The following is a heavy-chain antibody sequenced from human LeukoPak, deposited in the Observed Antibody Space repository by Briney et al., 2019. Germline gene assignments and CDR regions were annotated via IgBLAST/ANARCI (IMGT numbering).Heavy chain of an antibody. CDR3: ARKYYGSGSYYWFDP. V-gene: IGHV1-18*04. J-gene: IGHJ5*02. CDR2: ISAYNGNT. Sequence: ASVKVSCKASGGNFSSSSFSWVRQAPGQGLEWMGWISAYNGNTNYAQKLQGRVTMTTDTSTSTAYMELRSLRSDDTAVYYCARKYYGSGSYYWFDPWGQGTLVTVSS. D-gene: IGHD3-10*01. CDR1: GGNFSSSS.